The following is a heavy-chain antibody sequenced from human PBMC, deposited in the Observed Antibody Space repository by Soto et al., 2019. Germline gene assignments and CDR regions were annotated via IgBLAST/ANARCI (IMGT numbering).Heavy chain of an antibody. CDR1: GDSVSSNSAA. D-gene: IGHD2-15*01. Sequence: SQTLSLTCVISGDSVSSNSAAWNWIRQSPSRGLEWLGRTYYRSKWYNDYAVSVKSRITIDPDTSKNQFSLLLNSVTPEDTAVYYCARDRYCSGGSCFSYWYFDLWGRGTLVTVSS. V-gene: IGHV6-1*01. J-gene: IGHJ2*01. CDR3: ARDRYCSGGSCFSYWYFDL. CDR2: TYYRSKWYN.